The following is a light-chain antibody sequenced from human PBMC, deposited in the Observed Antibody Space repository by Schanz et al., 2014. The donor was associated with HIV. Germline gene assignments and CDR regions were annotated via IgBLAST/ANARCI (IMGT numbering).Light chain of an antibody. Sequence: QSVVTQPPSASGAPGQRVTISCSGSSSNPGSNTVNWYHHLPGSAPQPLIYSDNQRPSRVPDRFFGSKSGTSASLAISGLRSDDEAHYYCATWDDSLKGVVFGGGTKLTVL. J-gene: IGLJ2*01. CDR2: SDN. CDR1: SSNPGSNT. V-gene: IGLV1-44*01. CDR3: ATWDDSLKGVV.